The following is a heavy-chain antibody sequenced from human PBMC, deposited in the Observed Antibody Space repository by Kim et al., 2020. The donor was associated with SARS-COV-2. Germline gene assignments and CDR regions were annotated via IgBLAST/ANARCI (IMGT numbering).Heavy chain of an antibody. D-gene: IGHD3-10*01. CDR3: ARDRNGIGGYFDY. J-gene: IGHJ4*02. V-gene: IGHV3-33*01. Sequence: GGSLRLSCAASRFTFSNHGMHWVRQAPGKGLEWVAIIWYDGSNKYYADSVKGRFTISRDNSKNTLYLQMNSLRAEDSAVYYCARDRNGIGGYFDYWGQGT. CDR2: IWYDGSNK. CDR1: RFTFSNHG.